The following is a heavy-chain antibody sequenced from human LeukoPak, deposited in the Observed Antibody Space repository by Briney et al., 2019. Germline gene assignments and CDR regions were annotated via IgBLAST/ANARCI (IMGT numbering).Heavy chain of an antibody. D-gene: IGHD5-24*01. CDR3: AKYSRDGYNRFRADDAFDI. J-gene: IGHJ3*02. CDR1: GFTFDDYT. CDR2: ISGSGGST. V-gene: IGHV3-23*01. Sequence: GGSLRLSCAASGFTFDDYTMHWVRQAPGKGLEWVSAISGSGGSTYYADSVKDRFTISRDNSKNTLYLQMNSPRAEDTAVYYCAKYSRDGYNRFRADDAFDIWGQGTMVTVSS.